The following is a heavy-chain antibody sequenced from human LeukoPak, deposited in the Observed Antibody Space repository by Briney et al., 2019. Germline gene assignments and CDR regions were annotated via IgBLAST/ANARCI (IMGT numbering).Heavy chain of an antibody. V-gene: IGHV3-21*01. CDR3: ARDGGFLEEDWFDP. J-gene: IGHJ5*02. CDR2: ISSCSSYI. D-gene: IGHD3-3*01. CDR1: GFTLSRYS. Sequence: GGSLRLSCAASGFTLSRYSMNWVRQAPGKVLEWVSSISSCSSYIYDADSVKGRFTISRDNAKNSLYLQMNSLRAEDTAVYYCARDGGFLEEDWFDPWGQGTLVTVSS.